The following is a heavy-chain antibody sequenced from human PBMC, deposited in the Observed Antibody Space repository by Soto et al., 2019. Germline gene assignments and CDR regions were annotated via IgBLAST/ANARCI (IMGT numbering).Heavy chain of an antibody. D-gene: IGHD3-10*01. CDR2: INHSGST. CDR3: ARIGTSYYYGSGSYYPYNWFDP. CDR1: GFTFSNAW. J-gene: IGHJ5*02. V-gene: IGHV4-34*01. Sequence: GSLRLSCAASGFTFSNAWMSWVRQAPGKGLEWIGEINHSGSTNYNPSLKSRVTISVDTSKNQFSLKLSSVTAADTAVYYCARIGTSYYYGSGSYYPYNWFDPWGQGTLVTVSS.